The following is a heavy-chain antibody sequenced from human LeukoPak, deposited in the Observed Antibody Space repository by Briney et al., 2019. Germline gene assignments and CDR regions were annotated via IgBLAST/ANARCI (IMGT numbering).Heavy chain of an antibody. D-gene: IGHD2-8*02. CDR2: IYTSGST. CDR1: GGSISSGSYY. CDR3: ARLGGVNYYYYMDV. V-gene: IGHV4-61*02. J-gene: IGHJ6*03. Sequence: PSETLSLTCTVSGGSISSGSYYWSWIRQPAGKGLEWIGRIYTSGSTNYNPSLKSRVTISVDTSKNQFSLKLSSVTAADMAVYYCARLGGVNYYYYMDVWGKGTTVTISS.